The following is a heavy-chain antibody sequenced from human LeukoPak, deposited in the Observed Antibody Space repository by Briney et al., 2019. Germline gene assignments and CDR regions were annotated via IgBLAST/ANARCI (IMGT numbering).Heavy chain of an antibody. D-gene: IGHD2-2*01. CDR2: IRSKAYGGTT. Sequence: GGSLRLSCTASGFTFGDYTMSWFRQAPGKGLEWVGFIRSKAYGGTTEYAASVKGRFTISRDDSKSIAYLQMNSLKTEDTAVYYCTRSVWTAAASFDYWGQGTLVTVSS. CDR1: GFTFGDYT. CDR3: TRSVWTAAASFDY. J-gene: IGHJ4*02. V-gene: IGHV3-49*03.